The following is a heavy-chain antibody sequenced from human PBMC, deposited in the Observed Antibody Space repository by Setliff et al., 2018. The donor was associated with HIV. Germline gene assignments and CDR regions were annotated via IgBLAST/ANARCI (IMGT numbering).Heavy chain of an antibody. J-gene: IGHJ6*02. V-gene: IGHV5-51*01. CDR1: GYSFTSYW. CDR3: ARLSTTVTPYYGMDV. Sequence: GESLKISCKGSGYSFTSYWITWVRQMPGKGLEWMGIIYPSDSDTRYSPSFQGQVTISADKSISTAYLQWSSLKASDTAIYYCARLSTTVTPYYGMDVWGQGTTVTVS. CDR2: IYPSDSDT. D-gene: IGHD4-17*01.